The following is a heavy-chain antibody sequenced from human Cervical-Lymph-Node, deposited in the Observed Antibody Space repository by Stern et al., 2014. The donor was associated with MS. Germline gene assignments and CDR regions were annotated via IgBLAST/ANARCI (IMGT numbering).Heavy chain of an antibody. CDR3: ARDGRHTNNYGLDV. CDR2: IIPIIGTA. V-gene: IGHV1-69*01. J-gene: IGHJ6*02. Sequence: QVQLVQSGAEVKKPGSSVKVSCQASGGNFNVYAINWLRQAPGQGLEWMGWIIPIIGTANYAQKVQGRATITADESTRTSTMQLSSRRSNDTAVYYCARDGRHTNNYGLDVWGQGTTVTVSS. CDR1: GGNFNVYA.